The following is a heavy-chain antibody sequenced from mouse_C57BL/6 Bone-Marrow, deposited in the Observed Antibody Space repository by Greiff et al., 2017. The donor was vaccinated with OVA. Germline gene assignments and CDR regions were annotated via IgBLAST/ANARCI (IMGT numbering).Heavy chain of an antibody. Sequence: EVQLQESGPELVKPGASVKISCKASGYTFTDYYMNWVKQSHGKSLEWIGDINPNNGGTSYNQKFKGKATLTVDKSSSTAYMELRSLTSEDSAVYYCARALHLDYWGQGTTVTVSS. V-gene: IGHV1-26*01. CDR2: INPNNGGT. J-gene: IGHJ2*01. CDR1: GYTFTDYY. CDR3: ARALHLDY.